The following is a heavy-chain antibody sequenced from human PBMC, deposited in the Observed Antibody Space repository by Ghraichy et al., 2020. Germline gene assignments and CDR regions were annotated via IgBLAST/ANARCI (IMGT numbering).Heavy chain of an antibody. D-gene: IGHD2-2*01. Sequence: ASVKVSCKSSGYTFSNHHMHWVRQAPGQGLEWMGVIDPPGTWTGYAQKFQGRLTMTRDTSTSTLYMELTSLRSEDTAVYYCAKEAPAAAKNFDYWGQGTLVTVSS. J-gene: IGHJ4*02. CDR1: GYTFSNHH. CDR3: AKEAPAAAKNFDY. CDR2: IDPPGTWT. V-gene: IGHV1-46*01.